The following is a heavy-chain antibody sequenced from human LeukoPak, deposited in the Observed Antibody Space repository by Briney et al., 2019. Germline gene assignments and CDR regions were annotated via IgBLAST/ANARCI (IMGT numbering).Heavy chain of an antibody. D-gene: IGHD1-14*01. J-gene: IGHJ3*02. CDR1: GFTFSDSY. CDR3: ARHAGSYAFDI. V-gene: IGHV3-11*04. CDR2: ITTSDTTI. Sequence: GGSLRLSCAASGFTFSDSYMSWIRQAPGMGLEWVSYITTSDTTIYYADSVKGRFTISRDNAKNSLYLQMNSLRAEDTAIYYCARHAGSYAFDIWGQGTMVTVPS.